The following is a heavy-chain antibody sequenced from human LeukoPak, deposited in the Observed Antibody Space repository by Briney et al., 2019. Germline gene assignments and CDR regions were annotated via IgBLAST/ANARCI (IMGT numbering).Heavy chain of an antibody. V-gene: IGHV3-48*01. CDR1: GFTFSSYS. CDR2: ISSSSTI. J-gene: IGHJ4*02. D-gene: IGHD3-10*01. CDR3: TTIDTMVREFPFDY. Sequence: GGSLRLSCAASGFTFSSYSMNWVRQAPGKGLEWVSYISSSSTIYYADSVKGRFTISRDNAKNSLYLQMNSLKTEDTAVYYCTTIDTMVREFPFDYWGQGTLVTVSS.